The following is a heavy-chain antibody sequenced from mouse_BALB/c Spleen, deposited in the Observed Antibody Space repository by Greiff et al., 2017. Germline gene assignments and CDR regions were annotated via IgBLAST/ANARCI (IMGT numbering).Heavy chain of an antibody. J-gene: IGHJ3*01. CDR3: ARDDGSTPFAY. D-gene: IGHD1-1*01. CDR1: GFTFSDYY. V-gene: IGHV5-4*02. Sequence: EVKLVESGGGLVKPGGSLKLSCAASGFTFSDYYMYWVRQTPEKRLEWVATISDGGSYTYYPDSVKGRFTISRDNAKNNLYLQMSSLKSEDTAMYYCARDDGSTPFAYWGQGTLVTVSA. CDR2: ISDGGSYT.